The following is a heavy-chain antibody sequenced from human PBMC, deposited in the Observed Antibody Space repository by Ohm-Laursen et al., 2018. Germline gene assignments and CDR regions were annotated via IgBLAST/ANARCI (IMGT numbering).Heavy chain of an antibody. J-gene: IGHJ4*02. Sequence: SLRLSCTASGFTFDDYAMHWVRQAPGKGLEWVSGISWNSGSIGYADSVKGRFTISRDNAKNSLYLQMNSLRAEDTALYYCAKERGSGWTPPDYWGQGTLVTVSS. CDR3: AKERGSGWTPPDY. V-gene: IGHV3-9*01. CDR1: GFTFDDYA. D-gene: IGHD6-19*01. CDR2: ISWNSGSI.